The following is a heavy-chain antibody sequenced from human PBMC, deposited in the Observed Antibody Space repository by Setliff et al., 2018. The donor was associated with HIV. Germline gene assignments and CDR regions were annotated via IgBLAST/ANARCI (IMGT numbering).Heavy chain of an antibody. CDR2: IFHSAAT. CDR3: ARRGAYGYDYFDY. V-gene: IGHV4-38-2*01. CDR1: GYSISSGYY. Sequence: SETLSLTCAVSGYSISSGYYWGWIRQPQGKGLEWSGSIFHSAATNYNPSLKSRVTISIDTSKNQFSLKLTSVTAADTAVYYCARRGAYGYDYFDYWGPGILVTVSS. D-gene: IGHD5-12*01. J-gene: IGHJ4*02.